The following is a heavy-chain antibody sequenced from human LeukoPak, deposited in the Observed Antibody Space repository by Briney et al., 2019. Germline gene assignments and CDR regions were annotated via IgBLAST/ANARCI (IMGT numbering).Heavy chain of an antibody. Sequence: SQTLSLTCTVSGGSISSGAYYWSWIRQHPGKGVEWIGYIYYSGSTYYNPSLKSRVTISVDTSKNQFSLKLSSVTAADTAVYYCARDGDYGPYFDYWGQGTLVTVSS. D-gene: IGHD4-17*01. CDR3: ARDGDYGPYFDY. J-gene: IGHJ4*02. CDR1: GGSISSGAYY. CDR2: IYYSGST. V-gene: IGHV4-31*03.